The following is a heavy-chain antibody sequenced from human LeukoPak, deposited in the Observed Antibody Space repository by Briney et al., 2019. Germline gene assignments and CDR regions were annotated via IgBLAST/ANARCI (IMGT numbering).Heavy chain of an antibody. CDR3: AKPESRGFGELYSAMDV. V-gene: IGHV3-23*01. J-gene: IGHJ6*02. D-gene: IGHD3-10*01. CDR1: GFTFSSYA. CDR2: ISGSGATT. Sequence: GGSLRLSCAAYGFTFSSYAMSWVRQAPGKGLEWVSAISGSGATTYYADSVKGRFTISRDNSKNTLYLQVNSLRAEDTAVYYCAKPESRGFGELYSAMDVWGQGTTVTVSS.